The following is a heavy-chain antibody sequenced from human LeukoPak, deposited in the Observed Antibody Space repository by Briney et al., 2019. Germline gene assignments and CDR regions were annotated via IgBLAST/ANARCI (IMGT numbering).Heavy chain of an antibody. V-gene: IGHV4-31*03. CDR1: GGSVSSGGYY. D-gene: IGHD3-10*01. J-gene: IGHJ6*02. Sequence: SETLSLTCTVSGGSVSSGGYYWSWIRQHPGKGLEWIGYIYYSGSTYYNPSLKSRVTISVDTSKNQFSLKLSSVTAADTAVYYCARDRVATRGSYYGMDVWGQGTTVTVSS. CDR2: IYYSGST. CDR3: ARDRVATRGSYYGMDV.